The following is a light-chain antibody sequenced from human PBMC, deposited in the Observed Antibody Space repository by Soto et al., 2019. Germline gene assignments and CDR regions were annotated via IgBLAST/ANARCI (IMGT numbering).Light chain of an antibody. CDR1: SSNVGSNT. V-gene: IGLV1-44*01. CDR2: SND. CDR3: AAWDDSLIGYV. J-gene: IGLJ1*01. Sequence: QSVVTQPPSASGTPGQRVTVSGSGSSSNVGSNTLNWYQQLPGKAPRLLIYSNDQRPSGVPDRFSGSKSGTSASLAISGLQSEDEADYYCAAWDDSLIGYVFGTGTKLTVL.